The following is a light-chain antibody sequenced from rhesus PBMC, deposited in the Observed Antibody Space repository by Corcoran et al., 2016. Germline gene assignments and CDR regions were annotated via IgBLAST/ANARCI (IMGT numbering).Light chain of an antibody. J-gene: IGKJ2*01. CDR3: QHGYGTPYS. CDR2: YAS. Sequence: DIQMTQSPSSLSASVGDTVTITCRASQGISNNLAWYHQKPGKVPKLLIYYASTLQSGVPSRFSGRGSGTDCTFTISSLPPEDFATYYCQHGYGTPYSFGQGTKVEIK. V-gene: IGKV1S15*01. CDR1: QGISNN.